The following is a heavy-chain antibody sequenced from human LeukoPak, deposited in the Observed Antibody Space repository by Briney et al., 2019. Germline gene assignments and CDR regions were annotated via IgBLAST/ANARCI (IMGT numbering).Heavy chain of an antibody. V-gene: IGHV5-51*01. CDR3: ARLLYLAVAGRFYYYGMDV. Sequence: KPGESLKISCKGSGYSFTSYWIGWVRQRPGKGLEWMGIIYPGDSDTRYIPSFQGQVTISADASITTAYLQWSSLKVSDTAMYYCARLLYLAVAGRFYYYGMDVWGQGTTVTVSS. CDR2: IYPGDSDT. CDR1: GYSFTSYW. J-gene: IGHJ6*02. D-gene: IGHD6-19*01.